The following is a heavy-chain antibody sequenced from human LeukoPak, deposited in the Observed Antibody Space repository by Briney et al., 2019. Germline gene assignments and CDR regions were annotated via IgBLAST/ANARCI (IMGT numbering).Heavy chain of an antibody. CDR2: ISAYNGNT. D-gene: IGHD2-2*01. J-gene: IGHJ6*02. V-gene: IGHV1-18*01. CDR1: GYTFTSYG. Sequence: ASVKVSCKASGYTFTSYGISWVRQAPGQGLEWMGWISAYNGNTNYAQKLQGRVTMTTDTSTSTAYMELRSLRSDDTAVYYCARDLVPAAMMDYYYGMDVWGQGTTVTVSS. CDR3: ARDLVPAAMMDYYYGMDV.